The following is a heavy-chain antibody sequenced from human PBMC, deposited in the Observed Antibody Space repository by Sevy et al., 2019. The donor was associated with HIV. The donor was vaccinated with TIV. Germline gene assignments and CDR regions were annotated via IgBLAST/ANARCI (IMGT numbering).Heavy chain of an antibody. V-gene: IGHV3-15*01. CDR3: TPTLPVEMATIGYYYYMDV. D-gene: IGHD5-12*01. J-gene: IGHJ6*03. CDR1: GFTFSNAG. CDR2: IKSKTDGGTT. Sequence: GGSLRLSCAASGFTFSNAGMSWVRQAPGKGLEWVGRIKSKTDGGTTDYAEPVKCSITISSANSKNTLYLQMNSLKTEDTAVYYCTPTLPVEMATIGYYYYMDVWGKGTTVTVSS.